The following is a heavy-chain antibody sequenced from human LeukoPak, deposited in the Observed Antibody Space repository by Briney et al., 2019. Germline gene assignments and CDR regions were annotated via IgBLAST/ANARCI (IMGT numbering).Heavy chain of an antibody. CDR2: IIPIFGTA. J-gene: IGHJ4*02. D-gene: IGHD3-16*02. CDR1: GGTFSSYA. V-gene: IGHV1-69*05. CDR3: ARVRPGGYRLGYFDY. Sequence: ASVKVSCKASGGTFSSYAISWVRQAPGQGLEWMGGIIPIFGTANYAQKFQGRVTLTTDESTSTAYMELSSLRSEDTAVYYCARVRPGGYRLGYFDYWGQGTLVTVSS.